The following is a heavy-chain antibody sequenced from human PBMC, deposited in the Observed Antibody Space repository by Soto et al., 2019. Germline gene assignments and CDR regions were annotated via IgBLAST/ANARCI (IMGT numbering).Heavy chain of an antibody. V-gene: IGHV1-69*13. Sequence: SVKVSFKASGGTFSRYAISWVRQATGQGLEWMGGIIPIFGTANYAQKFQGRVTITADESTSTAYMELSSLRSEDTAVYYCARGKVDCSSTSCYTYYFDYCGQGILVSVS. CDR2: IIPIFGTA. CDR1: GGTFSRYA. J-gene: IGHJ4*02. D-gene: IGHD2-2*01. CDR3: ARGKVDCSSTSCYTYYFDY.